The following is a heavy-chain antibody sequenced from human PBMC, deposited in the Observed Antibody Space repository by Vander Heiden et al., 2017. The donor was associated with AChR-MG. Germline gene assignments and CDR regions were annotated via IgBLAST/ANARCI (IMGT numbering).Heavy chain of an antibody. CDR3: ARARWDGSGSYYNSPDAFDI. CDR1: GFTFSSSD. J-gene: IGHJ3*02. Sequence: EVQLVESGGGLVQPGGSLRLSCAASGFTFSSSDMHWVRQATGKGLEWVSAIGTAGDTYYPGSVKGRFTISRENAKNSLYLQMNSLRAGDTAVYYCARARWDGSGSYYNSPDAFDIWGQGTMVTVSS. D-gene: IGHD3-10*01. CDR2: IGTAGDT. V-gene: IGHV3-13*01.